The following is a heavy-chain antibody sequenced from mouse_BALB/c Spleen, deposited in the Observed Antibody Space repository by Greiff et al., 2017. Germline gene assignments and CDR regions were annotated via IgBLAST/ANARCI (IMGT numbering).Heavy chain of an antibody. CDR2: ISSGGSYT. V-gene: IGHV5-6-4*01. Sequence: EVQGVESGGGLVKPGGSLKLSCAASGFTFSSYTMSWVRQTPEKRLEWVATISSGGSYTYYPDSVKGRFTISRDNAKNTLYLQMSSLKSEDTAMYYCTRDEGYGNYGYFDVWGAGTTVTVSS. CDR3: TRDEGYGNYGYFDV. D-gene: IGHD2-1*01. CDR1: GFTFSSYT. J-gene: IGHJ1*01.